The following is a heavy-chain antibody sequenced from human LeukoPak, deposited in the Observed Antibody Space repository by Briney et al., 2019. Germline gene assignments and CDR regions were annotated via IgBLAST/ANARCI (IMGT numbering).Heavy chain of an antibody. CDR1: GFTFGVYS. V-gene: IGHV3-21*01. CDR3: ARGGGDRPIDY. Sequence: GGSLRLSCAASGFTFGVYSMNWVRQAPGKGLEWVSSINSGSYIYYADSVKGRFTISRDNAKNSLSLQMNSLRAEDTAVNYCARGGGDRPIDYWGQGTLVTVSS. J-gene: IGHJ4*02. CDR2: INSGSYI. D-gene: IGHD5-18*01.